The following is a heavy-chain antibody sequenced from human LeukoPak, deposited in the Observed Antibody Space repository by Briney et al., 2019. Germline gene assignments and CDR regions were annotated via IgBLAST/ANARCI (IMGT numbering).Heavy chain of an antibody. Sequence: GGSLRLSCAASGFTFSSYEMNWVRQAPGKGLEWVSYISSSGSTIYYADSVKGRFTISRDNAENSLYLQMNSLRAEDTAVYYCARMAGAIFGGGFDYWGQGTLVTVSS. CDR1: GFTFSSYE. CDR2: ISSSGSTI. J-gene: IGHJ4*02. V-gene: IGHV3-48*03. D-gene: IGHD3-3*01. CDR3: ARMAGAIFGGGFDY.